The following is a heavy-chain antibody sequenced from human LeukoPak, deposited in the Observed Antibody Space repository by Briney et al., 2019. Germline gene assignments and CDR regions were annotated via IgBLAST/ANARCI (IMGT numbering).Heavy chain of an antibody. V-gene: IGHV1-69*05. CDR2: IIPIFGTA. Sequence: SVKVSCKASGGTFSSYAISWVRQAPGQGLEWMGGIIPIFGTANYAQKFQGRVTITTDESTSTAYMELSSLRSEDTAGYYCATLERWPNPWDFQHWGQGILVTVSS. D-gene: IGHD5-24*01. CDR3: ATLERWPNPWDFQH. J-gene: IGHJ1*01. CDR1: GGTFSSYA.